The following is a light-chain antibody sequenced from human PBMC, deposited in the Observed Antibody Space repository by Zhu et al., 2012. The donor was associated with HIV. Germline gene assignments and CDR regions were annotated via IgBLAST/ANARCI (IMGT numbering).Light chain of an antibody. Sequence: VLTQSPGTLSFSPGERATLSCRASQAVYSNYLAWYQQKPGQAPRLLIYGASTRATSIPARFSGSGSGTDFTLTISSLQPEDFAVYYCQQDYNLPLTFGGFGGGTKVEIK. CDR1: QAVYSNY. J-gene: IGKJ4*01. CDR3: QQDYNLPLTFGG. V-gene: IGKV3-7*04. CDR2: GAS.